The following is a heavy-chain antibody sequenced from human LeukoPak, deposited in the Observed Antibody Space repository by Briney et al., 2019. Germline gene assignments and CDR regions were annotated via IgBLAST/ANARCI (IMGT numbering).Heavy chain of an antibody. J-gene: IGHJ4*02. Sequence: GESLKISCKASGYRFTTDYIGWVRQMPGKGLEWMGIIYPDDSETNYSPSFQGQVSMSVDKSISTAYLQWSSLKASDTAMYYCARRSGYCSGGSCYSEYYFDYWGQGTLVTVSS. CDR2: IYPDDSET. CDR1: GYRFTTDY. D-gene: IGHD2-15*01. V-gene: IGHV5-51*01. CDR3: ARRSGYCSGGSCYSEYYFDY.